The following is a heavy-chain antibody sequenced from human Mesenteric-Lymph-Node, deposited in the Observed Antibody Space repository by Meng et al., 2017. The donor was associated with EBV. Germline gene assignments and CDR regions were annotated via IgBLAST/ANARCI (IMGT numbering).Heavy chain of an antibody. V-gene: IGHV4-4*02. D-gene: IGHD3-10*01. CDR3: ARDLLRGVIHS. CDR1: GGSSSRNNW. CDR2: IYHSGTS. J-gene: IGHJ4*02. Sequence: QVHVPESGPGRVKPSGTLPLMCAGSGGSSSRNNWWTWVRQPPGKGLEWIAEIYHSGTSNYNPSLKSRLTVSVDKSKNQFSLKLTSVTAADTAVYYCARDLLRGVIHSWGQGTLVTVSS.